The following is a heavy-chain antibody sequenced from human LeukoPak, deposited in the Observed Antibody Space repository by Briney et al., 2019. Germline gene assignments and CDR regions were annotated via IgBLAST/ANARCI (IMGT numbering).Heavy chain of an antibody. V-gene: IGHV4-59*12. J-gene: IGHJ6*02. CDR3: ARGQMTPSYYYYGMDV. CDR1: GGSISSYY. CDR2: IYYSGST. Sequence: PSETLSLTCTVSGGSISSYYWSWIRQPPGKGLEWIGYIYYSGSTNYNPSLKSRVTISVDTSKNQFSLKLSSVTAADTAVYYCARGQMTPSYYYYGMDVWGQGTTVTVSS. D-gene: IGHD5-24*01.